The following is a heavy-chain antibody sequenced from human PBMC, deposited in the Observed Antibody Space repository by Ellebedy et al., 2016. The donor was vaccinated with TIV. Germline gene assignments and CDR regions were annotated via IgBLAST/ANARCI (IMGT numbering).Heavy chain of an antibody. CDR2: VYYSGST. Sequence: SETLSLXCTVSGGSMSDYYWSWVRQSPGRRLEWIGSVYYSGSTDYNPSLKSRVTISVDTSKNQFSLNLRSVTAADTALYFCARSLAASGKVTYYYGMDVWGQGTTVTVSS. J-gene: IGHJ6*02. CDR1: GGSMSDYY. V-gene: IGHV4-59*01. CDR3: ARSLAASGKVTYYYGMDV. D-gene: IGHD6-13*01.